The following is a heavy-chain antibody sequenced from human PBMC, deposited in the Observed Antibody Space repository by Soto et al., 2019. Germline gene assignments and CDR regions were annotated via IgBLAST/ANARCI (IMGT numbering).Heavy chain of an antibody. Sequence: QVQLQQSGPGLVEPSQTLSLTCGISGDSVSSSGVAWNWIRQSPSRGLEWLGRTYFASRWFSEYAESVRSRITIDPDTSKNQLSLHVNSATPEDTGVYYCARGRHSAFDYWGRGTLVTVSS. D-gene: IGHD2-15*01. CDR2: TYFASRWFS. J-gene: IGHJ4*01. CDR3: ARGRHSAFDY. CDR1: GDSVSSSGVA. V-gene: IGHV6-1*01.